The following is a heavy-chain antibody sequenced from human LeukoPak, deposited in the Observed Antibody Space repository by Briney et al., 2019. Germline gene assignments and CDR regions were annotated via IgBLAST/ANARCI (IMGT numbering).Heavy chain of an antibody. CDR1: GFTFSSYW. D-gene: IGHD1-26*01. CDR3: ARKYSGSYFGYYYYYMDV. CDR2: IKQDGSEK. V-gene: IGHV3-7*01. J-gene: IGHJ6*03. Sequence: GSLRLSCAASGFTFSSYWMSWVRQAPGKGLEWVANIKQDGSEKYYVDSVKGRFTISRDNAKNSLYLQMNSLRAEDTAVYYCARKYSGSYFGYYYYYMDVWGKGTTVTVSS.